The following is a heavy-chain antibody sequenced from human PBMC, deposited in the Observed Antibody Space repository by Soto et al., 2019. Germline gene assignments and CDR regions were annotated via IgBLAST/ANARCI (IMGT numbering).Heavy chain of an antibody. CDR2: INSDGSRT. D-gene: IGHD3-22*01. J-gene: IGHJ4*02. V-gene: IGHV3-74*01. CDR3: ARDPEGDYYDSSGTTNDY. CDR1: GITFRSYW. Sequence: EVQLVESGGGLVQPGGSLRLSCAASGITFRSYWMHWVRQAPGKGLMWVSRINSDGSRTSYADSVKGRFTISRDNAKNTLYLQMSSLRAEDTAVYYCARDPEGDYYDSSGTTNDYWGQGTLVTVSS.